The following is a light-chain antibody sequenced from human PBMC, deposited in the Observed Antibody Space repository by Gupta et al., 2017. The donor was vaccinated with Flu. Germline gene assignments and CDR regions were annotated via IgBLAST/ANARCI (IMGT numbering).Light chain of an antibody. J-gene: IGLJ3*02. CDR3: GAWDSSLNIWV. V-gene: IGLV1-51*02. Sequence: QSVLTQPPSVSAAPGQKVTPSCSGSASNIGGNSYVSWYQQLPGTAPKLLIYENNKRPSGIPDRFSASKSGTSATLGISGLQAGDEADYYCGAWDSSLNIWVFGGGTKLTVL. CDR1: ASNIGGNSY. CDR2: ENN.